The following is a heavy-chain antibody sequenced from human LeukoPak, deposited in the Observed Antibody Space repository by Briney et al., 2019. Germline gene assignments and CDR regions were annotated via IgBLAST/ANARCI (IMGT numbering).Heavy chain of an antibody. Sequence: PSETLSLTCTVSGGSISSYYWTWIRQPAGKGLEYIGRMYTSGSTNYNPSLKSRVTMSVDTSKNQFSLKLCSVTAADTAMYYCAGSRYCGGGTCYATFDYWGQGTLVTVSS. J-gene: IGHJ4*02. CDR1: GGSISSYY. V-gene: IGHV4-4*07. CDR2: MYTSGST. D-gene: IGHD2-15*01. CDR3: AGSRYCGGGTCYATFDY.